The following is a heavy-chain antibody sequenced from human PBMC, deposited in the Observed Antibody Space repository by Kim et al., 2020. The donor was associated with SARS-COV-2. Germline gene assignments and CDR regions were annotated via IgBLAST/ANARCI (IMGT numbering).Heavy chain of an antibody. CDR1: GFSFDTYA. CDR2: MTASGDAT. Sequence: GGSLRLSCAASGFSFDTYAMTWVRQAPGKGPEWVATMTASGDATDYSDSVRGRFVISRDNARKMVFLQMNSLRADDTATYHCVKSTLLRGVTLAGQAFDV. D-gene: IGHD3-10*01. V-gene: IGHV3-23*01. CDR3: VKSTLLRGVTLAGQAFDV. J-gene: IGHJ3*01.